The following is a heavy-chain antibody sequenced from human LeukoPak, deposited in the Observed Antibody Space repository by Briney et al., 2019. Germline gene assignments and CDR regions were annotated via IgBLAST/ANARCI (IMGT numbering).Heavy chain of an antibody. V-gene: IGHV3-33*06. CDR3: AKVTEGYSYGSRLAGGGWNY. CDR1: GFIFSGYT. D-gene: IGHD5-18*01. J-gene: IGHJ4*02. Sequence: LPGGSLRLSCAASGFIFSGYTMHWVRQAPGKGLEWVALVWSGGDTKYNADSVKGRFTISRDDARNTLYLQMNSLRAEDTAVYYCAKVTEGYSYGSRLAGGGWNYWGQGTLVTVSS. CDR2: VWSGGDTK.